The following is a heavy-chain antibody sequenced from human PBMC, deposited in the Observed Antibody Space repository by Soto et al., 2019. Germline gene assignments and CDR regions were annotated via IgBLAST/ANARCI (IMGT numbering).Heavy chain of an antibody. V-gene: IGHV1-69*13. D-gene: IGHD2-2*01. CDR2: IIPIFGTA. CDR1: GGTFSSYA. Sequence: SVKVSCKASGGTFSSYAISWVRQAPGQGLEWMGGIIPIFGTANYAQKFQGRVTITADESTSTAYMELSSLRSEDTAVYYCARDHEDIVLVPAALYYYYYGMDVWGQGTTVTVSS. CDR3: ARDHEDIVLVPAALYYYYYGMDV. J-gene: IGHJ6*02.